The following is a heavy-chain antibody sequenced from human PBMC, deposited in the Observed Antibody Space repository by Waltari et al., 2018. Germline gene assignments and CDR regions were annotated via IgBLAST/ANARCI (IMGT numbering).Heavy chain of an antibody. CDR1: GFTFSSYA. Sequence: QVQLVESGGGVVQPGRSLRLSCAASGFTFSSYAMHWVSQAPGNGLEWVAVISYDGSNKYYADSVKGRFTISRDNSKNTLYLQMNSLRAEDTAVYYCARERAAFDPWGQGTLVTVSS. D-gene: IGHD2-15*01. CDR3: ARERAAFDP. J-gene: IGHJ5*02. CDR2: ISYDGSNK. V-gene: IGHV3-30-3*01.